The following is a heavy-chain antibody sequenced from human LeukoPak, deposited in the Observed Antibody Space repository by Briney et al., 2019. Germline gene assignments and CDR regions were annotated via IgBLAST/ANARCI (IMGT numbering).Heavy chain of an antibody. CDR2: IYYSGST. J-gene: IGHJ4*02. CDR1: GGSMRSYY. Sequence: SETLSLTCTVSGGSMRSYYWNWIRQPPGKGLEWIGYIYYSGSTNYNPSLESRVTISVDTSKNQFSLKLSSVTAADTAVYYCARDGYSYGHWYFDYWGQGTLVTVSS. V-gene: IGHV4-59*01. D-gene: IGHD5-18*01. CDR3: ARDGYSYGHWYFDY.